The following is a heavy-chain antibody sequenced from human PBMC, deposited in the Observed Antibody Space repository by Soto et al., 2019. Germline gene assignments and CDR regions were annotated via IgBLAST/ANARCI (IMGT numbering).Heavy chain of an antibody. Sequence: EVQRLESGGGVVQPGGSLRLSYAASGFTFSTYAMICVRQAPGKGLELVSVITGSGGSTYYADSVKGRFTISRDTSKNTLFLQMHSLRAEDTAVYYCAKDRYGDYGGIDYWGQGTMVTVSS. CDR1: GFTFSTYA. J-gene: IGHJ4*02. CDR2: ITGSGGST. CDR3: AKDRYGDYGGIDY. D-gene: IGHD4-17*01. V-gene: IGHV3-23*01.